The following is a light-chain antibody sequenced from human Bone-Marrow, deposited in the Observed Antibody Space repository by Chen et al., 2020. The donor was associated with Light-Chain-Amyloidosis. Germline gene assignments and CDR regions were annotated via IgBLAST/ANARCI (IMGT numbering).Light chain of an antibody. V-gene: IGKV4-1*01. CDR1: QSVLYSSRNKNY. Sequence: DIVMTQSPDSLAVSLGERATINCKSSQSVLYSSRNKNYLAWYQQRPGQPPKLLIYWASTRESGVPDRFSGSGSGTDFTLTISSLHAEDVALYYCQQYYSTPHTFGQGTRLEIK. CDR3: QQYYSTPHT. CDR2: WAS. J-gene: IGKJ2*01.